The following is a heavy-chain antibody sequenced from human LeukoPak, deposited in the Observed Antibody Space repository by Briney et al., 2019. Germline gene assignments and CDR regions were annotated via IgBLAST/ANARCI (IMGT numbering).Heavy chain of an antibody. Sequence: PSETLSLTCTVSGGSISSSSYYWGWIRQPPGKGLEWIGSIYYSGSTYYNPSLKSRVTISVDTSKNQFSLKLSSVTAADTAVYYCARGPLYSSGWPLDYWGQGTLVTVSS. D-gene: IGHD6-19*01. CDR1: GGSISSSSYY. CDR2: IYYSGST. V-gene: IGHV4-39*07. CDR3: ARGPLYSSGWPLDY. J-gene: IGHJ4*02.